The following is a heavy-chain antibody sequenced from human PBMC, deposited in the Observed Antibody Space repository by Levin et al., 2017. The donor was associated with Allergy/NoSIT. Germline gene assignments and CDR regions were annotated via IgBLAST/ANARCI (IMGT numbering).Heavy chain of an antibody. Sequence: PGGSLRLSCAASGFTFSDSAMHWVRQASGKGLEWVGRIRSKPNSYATAYAASVKGRFTISRDDSKNTAYLQMNSLKTEDTAVYYCARHDPGYSSASRISPWGQGTLVTVSS. D-gene: IGHD6-25*01. CDR2: IRSKPNSYAT. CDR3: ARHDPGYSSASRISP. CDR1: GFTFSDSA. V-gene: IGHV3-73*01. J-gene: IGHJ5*02.